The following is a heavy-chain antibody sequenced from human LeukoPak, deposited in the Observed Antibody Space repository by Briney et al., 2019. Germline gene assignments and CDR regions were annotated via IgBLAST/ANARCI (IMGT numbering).Heavy chain of an antibody. CDR1: GFTFSNFA. D-gene: IGHD2-21*01. CDR2: ISGSGGDT. V-gene: IGHV3-23*01. J-gene: IGHJ4*02. CDR3: AKDSGDWTRATLRPRDYYFDY. Sequence: PGGSLRLSCAASGFTFSNFAMTWVRQAPRKGLEWVSVISGSGGDTDYADSVKGRFTISRDNSKNALYLQMDSLRPEDTALYYCAKDSGDWTRATLRPRDYYFDYWGQGAQVTVSS.